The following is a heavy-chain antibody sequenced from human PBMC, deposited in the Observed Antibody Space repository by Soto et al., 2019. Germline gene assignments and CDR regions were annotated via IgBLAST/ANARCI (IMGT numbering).Heavy chain of an antibody. CDR2: IGLSGSET. Sequence: EVQLLESGGGLVQPGGSLRLSCAASGLTFSNYAVTWVRQAPGKGLEWVSAIGLSGSETYYADSVKGRFTISRDNSRNTLFLQMNTLRIEDTAVYFCAREDDDDSHFDHWGQGTRVTVSS. CDR3: AREDDDDSHFDH. V-gene: IGHV3-23*01. D-gene: IGHD3-16*01. J-gene: IGHJ4*02. CDR1: GLTFSNYA.